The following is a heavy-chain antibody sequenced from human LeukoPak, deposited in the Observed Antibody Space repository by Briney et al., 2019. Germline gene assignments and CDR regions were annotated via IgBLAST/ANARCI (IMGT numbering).Heavy chain of an antibody. Sequence: GGSLRLSCVGAGFPFSDFHMSWIRQAPGKGLEWVSYITSGGGFKYYADSVKGRFSISRDDSKNSVFLQMNSLRVQDTAVYYCARVRPGSSGSYYRTSWGQGTLVTVSS. CDR2: ITSGGGFK. V-gene: IGHV3-11*04. CDR3: ARVRPGSSGSYYRTS. CDR1: GFPFSDFH. D-gene: IGHD3-22*01. J-gene: IGHJ4*02.